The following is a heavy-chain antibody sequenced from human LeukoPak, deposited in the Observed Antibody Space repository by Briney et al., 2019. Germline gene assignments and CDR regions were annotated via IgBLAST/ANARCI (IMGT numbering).Heavy chain of an antibody. J-gene: IGHJ5*02. Sequence: ASVKVSCKASGYTFTGYYMHWVRQAPGQGLEWMGRINPNSGGTNYAQKFQGRVTMTRDTSISTAYMELSRLRSDDTAVYYCARVRTPNARNCSSTSCYRGNWFDPWGQGTLATVSS. D-gene: IGHD2-2*02. CDR3: ARVRTPNARNCSSTSCYRGNWFDP. CDR2: INPNSGGT. CDR1: GYTFTGYY. V-gene: IGHV1-2*06.